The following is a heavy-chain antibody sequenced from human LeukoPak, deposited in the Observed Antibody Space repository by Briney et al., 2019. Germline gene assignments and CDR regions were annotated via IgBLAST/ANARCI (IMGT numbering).Heavy chain of an antibody. CDR1: GDSITSASYY. V-gene: IGHV4-39*07. J-gene: IGHJ5*02. CDR3: ARGHRTLGTLSERCWFDP. CDR2: IYYNGRT. Sequence: PSETLSLTCAVSGDSITSASYYWGWIRLPPGKGLEWIGSIYYNGRTYYKSSLKSRVSISVDTSKNQCSLKLNSVTAADTAVYYCARGHRTLGTLSERCWFDPWGQGTLVTVSS. D-gene: IGHD1-1*01.